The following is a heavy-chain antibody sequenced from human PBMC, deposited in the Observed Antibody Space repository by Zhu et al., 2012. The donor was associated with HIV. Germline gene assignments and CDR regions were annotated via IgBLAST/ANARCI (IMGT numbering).Heavy chain of an antibody. J-gene: IGHJ5*02. D-gene: IGHD2-15*01. CDR2: IYYSGNT. Sequence: QVQLQESGPGLVKPSETLSLICTVSGGSISSSSYYWGWIRQPPGKGLEWIANIYYSGNTYYNPSLKSRVTISVDTSKNQFSLELTSVTAADTAIYYCARVASGRFNWFDPWGQGNFGTVSS. CDR3: ARVASGRFNWFDP. V-gene: IGHV4-39*01. CDR1: GGSISSSSYY.